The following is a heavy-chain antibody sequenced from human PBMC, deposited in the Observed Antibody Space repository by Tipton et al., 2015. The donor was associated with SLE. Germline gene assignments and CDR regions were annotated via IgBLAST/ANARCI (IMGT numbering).Heavy chain of an antibody. D-gene: IGHD3-22*01. CDR1: GGSVSSGSYY. Sequence: TLSLTCTVSGGSVSSGSYYWAWIRQPPGKGPEWIGTIYYSGSTYYYPSLKSRITISVDTSKNQFSLEVRSVTAADTAVYYCVREGPEYYYDSSGRGLDVWGQGTTVTVSS. CDR2: IYYSGST. J-gene: IGHJ6*02. V-gene: IGHV4-39*07. CDR3: VREGPEYYYDSSGRGLDV.